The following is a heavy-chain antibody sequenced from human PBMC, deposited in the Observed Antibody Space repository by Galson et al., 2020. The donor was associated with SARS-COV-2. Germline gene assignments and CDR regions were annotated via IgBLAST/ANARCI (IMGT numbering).Heavy chain of an antibody. Sequence: GGSLRLSCAASGFTFSSYGMHWVRQAPGKGLEWVAVIWYDGSNKYYADSVKGRFTISRDNSKNTLYLQMNSLRAEDTAVYYCARDASTPNYYDSSGYLSHFDYWGQGTLVTVSS. V-gene: IGHV3-33*01. D-gene: IGHD3-22*01. CDR1: GFTFSSYG. CDR2: IWYDGSNK. J-gene: IGHJ4*02. CDR3: ARDASTPNYYDSSGYLSHFDY.